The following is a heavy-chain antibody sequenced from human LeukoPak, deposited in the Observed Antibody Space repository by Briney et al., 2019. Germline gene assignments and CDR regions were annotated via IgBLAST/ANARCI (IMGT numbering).Heavy chain of an antibody. D-gene: IGHD3-10*01. V-gene: IGHV1-46*01. J-gene: IGHJ4*02. CDR3: ARAGVYYYGSGFDY. CDR1: GYTFTSYY. Sequence: ASVKVSCKASGYTFTSYYMHWVRQAPGQGLEWMGIINPSGGSTSYAQKFQGRVTMTTDTSTSTAYMELRSLRSDDTAVYYCARAGVYYYGSGFDYWGQGTLVTVSS. CDR2: INPSGGST.